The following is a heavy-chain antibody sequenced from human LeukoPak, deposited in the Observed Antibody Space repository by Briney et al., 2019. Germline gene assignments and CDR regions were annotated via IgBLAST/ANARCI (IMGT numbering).Heavy chain of an antibody. V-gene: IGHV4-34*01. Sequence: PSETLSLTCAVYGGSFSGYYWSWIRQPPGKELEWIGEINHSGSTNYNPSLKSRVTISVDTSKNQFSLKLSSVTAADTAVYYCARGRGYSPSGAMDVWGKGTTVTVSS. CDR2: INHSGST. CDR3: ARGRGYSPSGAMDV. CDR1: GGSFSGYY. J-gene: IGHJ6*03. D-gene: IGHD5-18*01.